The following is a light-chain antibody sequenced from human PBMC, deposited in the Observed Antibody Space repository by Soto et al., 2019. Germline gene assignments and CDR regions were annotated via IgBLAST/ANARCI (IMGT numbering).Light chain of an antibody. CDR3: QQYNSWT. J-gene: IGKJ1*01. CDR2: KAS. CDR1: QSISSW. V-gene: IGKV1-5*03. Sequence: DIQMTQSPSTLSASVGDRVTITCRASQSISSWLAWYQQKPGKAPKLLIYKASSLESGVPSRFSGSGSGTEFTLTISSLQPDDFATYYCQQYNSWTFGQGIKVDI.